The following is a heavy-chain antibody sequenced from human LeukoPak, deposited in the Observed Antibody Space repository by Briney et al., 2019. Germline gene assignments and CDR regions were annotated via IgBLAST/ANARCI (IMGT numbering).Heavy chain of an antibody. CDR3: ARIHNLGILAHFDY. CDR2: INSGGSTL. Sequence: PGGSLRLSCAASGFAFSSYEMNWVRQAPGKGLEWVSYINSGGSTLYYADSVKGRFTISRDNAKNSLYLQMNSLRAEDTAVYYCARIHNLGILAHFDYWGRGTLVTVSS. CDR1: GFAFSSYE. J-gene: IGHJ4*02. V-gene: IGHV3-48*03. D-gene: IGHD1-1*01.